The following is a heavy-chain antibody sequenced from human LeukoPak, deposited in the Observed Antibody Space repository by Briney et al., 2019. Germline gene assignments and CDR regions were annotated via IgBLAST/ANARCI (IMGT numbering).Heavy chain of an antibody. CDR1: GFTFHTYA. D-gene: IGHD6-13*01. CDR3: AKNRGCIAAARDY. Sequence: GGSLKLSCEAFGFTFHTYAMAWVRQAPGKGPEWVSVFSESGNRKYYADSVKDRFTISRDNSKTTVYLQMTNLRVEDTATYFCAKNRGCIAAARDYWGQGTLVTVSS. CDR2: FSESGNRK. J-gene: IGHJ4*02. V-gene: IGHV3-23*01.